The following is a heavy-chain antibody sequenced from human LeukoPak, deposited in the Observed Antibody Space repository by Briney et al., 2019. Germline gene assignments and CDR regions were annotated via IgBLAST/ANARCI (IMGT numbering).Heavy chain of an antibody. CDR1: GFTFSTYA. CDR2: ISTSGDRT. J-gene: IGHJ4*02. Sequence: GGSLRLSCAASGFTFSTYAMTWVRQAPGKGPEWGSGISTSGDRTYYADSVKGRFTISRDNSKNTLYLQMNSLRAEDTAEYYCARSAVGTSCCTAVDYWGQGTLVTVSS. D-gene: IGHD1-26*01. CDR3: ARSAVGTSCCTAVDY. V-gene: IGHV3-23*01.